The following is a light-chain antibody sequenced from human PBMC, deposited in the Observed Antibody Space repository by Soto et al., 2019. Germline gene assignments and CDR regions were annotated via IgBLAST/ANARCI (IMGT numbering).Light chain of an antibody. CDR1: QYINTR. CDR3: HQRRSWPRT. J-gene: IGKJ1*01. CDR2: QTS. V-gene: IGKV3-11*01. Sequence: LTQSPAGMTQLLRHSSTQSYQASQYINTRLAWYQHRPGQAPRLLIYQTSIRAAGIPARFSGSGSGTDFTLTISDVQPEEFALYYCHQRRSWPRTFGQGTKVEIK.